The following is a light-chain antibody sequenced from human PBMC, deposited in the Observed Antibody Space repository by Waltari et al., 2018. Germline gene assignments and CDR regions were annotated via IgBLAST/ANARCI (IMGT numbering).Light chain of an antibody. CDR2: EVI. V-gene: IGLV2-23*02. Sequence: SAMTQPASVSGPPGQSITLSFTGTASDVGFYNLVPWYQQHPDKAPKLMVYEVIERPSGVSTRFSGSKSGNTASLTISGLQAEDEADYYCCSYAGRNIWVFGGGTKVTVL. J-gene: IGLJ3*02. CDR1: ASDVGFYNL. CDR3: CSYAGRNIWV.